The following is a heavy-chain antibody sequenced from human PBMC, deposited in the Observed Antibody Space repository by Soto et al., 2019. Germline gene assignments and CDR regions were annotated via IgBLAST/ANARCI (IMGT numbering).Heavy chain of an antibody. Sequence: LRLSCAASGFTFNSAWMNWVRQAPGKGLEWVGRIKSNIDGGTVDYAASVKGRFTISRDDSKSTLYLQMNSLTIEDTAVYYCVSAVIYWGQGTLVTVSS. CDR1: GFTFNSAW. CDR3: VSAVIY. D-gene: IGHD2-21*01. V-gene: IGHV3-15*05. CDR2: IKSNIDGGTV. J-gene: IGHJ1*01.